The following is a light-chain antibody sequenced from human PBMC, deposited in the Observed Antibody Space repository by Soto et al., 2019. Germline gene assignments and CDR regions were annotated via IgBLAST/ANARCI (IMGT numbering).Light chain of an antibody. CDR3: QQYNNWPPQYT. CDR2: GAS. Sequence: EIVMTQSPATLSVSPGERATLSCRASQSVSSNLAWYQQKPGQAPRLLIYGASTRATGILARFSGSGSGTEFTLTISSLQSEDFAVYYCQQYNNWPPQYTFGQGTKLEIK. CDR1: QSVSSN. V-gene: IGKV3-15*01. J-gene: IGKJ2*01.